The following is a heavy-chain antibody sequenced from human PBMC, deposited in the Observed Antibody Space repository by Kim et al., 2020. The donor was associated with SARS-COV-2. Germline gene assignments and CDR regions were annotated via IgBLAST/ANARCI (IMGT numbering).Heavy chain of an antibody. D-gene: IGHD2-2*01. CDR1: GYTFTSYD. Sequence: ASVKVSCKASGYTFTSYDINWVRQATGQGLEWMGWMNPNSGNTGYAQKFQGRVTMTRNTSISTAYMELSSLRSEDTAVYYCARARCSSTSCYLSSDYWGQGTLVTGSS. CDR2: MNPNSGNT. CDR3: ARARCSSTSCYLSSDY. V-gene: IGHV1-8*01. J-gene: IGHJ4*02.